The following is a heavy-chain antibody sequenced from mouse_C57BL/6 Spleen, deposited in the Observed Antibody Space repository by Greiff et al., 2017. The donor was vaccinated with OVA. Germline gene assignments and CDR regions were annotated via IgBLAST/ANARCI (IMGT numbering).Heavy chain of an antibody. Sequence: QVQLQQPGAELVMPGASVKLSCKASGYTFTSYWMHWVKQRPGQGLEWIGEIDPSDSYTNYNQKFKVKSTLTVDKSSSTAYMQLSSLTSEDSAVYYCARLGGYSNYLAWFAYWGQGTLVTVSA. CDR2: IDPSDSYT. V-gene: IGHV1-69*01. J-gene: IGHJ3*01. CDR1: GYTFTSYW. D-gene: IGHD2-5*01. CDR3: ARLGGYSNYLAWFAY.